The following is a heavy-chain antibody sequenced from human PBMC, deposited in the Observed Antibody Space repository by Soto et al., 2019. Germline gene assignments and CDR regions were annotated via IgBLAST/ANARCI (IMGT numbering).Heavy chain of an antibody. Sequence: PGGSLRLSCAASGFTFSNYVMTWVRQAPGKGLEWVSSISGGGITYYADSVKGRFTISRDNSKNTLYLQMNGLRVGDTAIYYCAQLPDYWGQGTLVTVSS. V-gene: IGHV3-23*01. CDR3: AQLPDY. CDR2: ISGGGIT. J-gene: IGHJ4*02. CDR1: GFTFSNYV.